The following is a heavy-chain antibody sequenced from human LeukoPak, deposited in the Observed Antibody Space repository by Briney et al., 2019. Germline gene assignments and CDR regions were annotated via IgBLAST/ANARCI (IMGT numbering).Heavy chain of an antibody. V-gene: IGHV3-23*01. Sequence: GGSLRLSCAASGFTFSSYAMSWVRQAPGKGLEWVSAISGSGGSTYYADSVKGRFTISRDNAKNSLYLQMNSLRAEDTAVYYCARDLGRFLEWLSDVDYWGQGTLVTVSS. D-gene: IGHD3-3*01. J-gene: IGHJ4*02. CDR3: ARDLGRFLEWLSDVDY. CDR2: ISGSGGST. CDR1: GFTFSSYA.